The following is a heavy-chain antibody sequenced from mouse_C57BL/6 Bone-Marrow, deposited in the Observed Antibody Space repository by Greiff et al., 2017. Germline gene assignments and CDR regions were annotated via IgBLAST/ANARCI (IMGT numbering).Heavy chain of an antibody. CDR2: IDPEDGET. J-gene: IGHJ4*01. CDR3: ARWGYYGSSYDYAMDY. CDR1: GFNIKDYY. V-gene: IGHV14-2*01. D-gene: IGHD1-1*01. Sequence: EVQLQQSGAELVKPGASVKLSCTASGFNIKDYYLHWVKQRTEQGLEWIGRIDPEDGETKYAPKFPGKAPITADPSSNTAYLQLSSLTSEDTAVYYCARWGYYGSSYDYAMDYWGQGTSVTVSS.